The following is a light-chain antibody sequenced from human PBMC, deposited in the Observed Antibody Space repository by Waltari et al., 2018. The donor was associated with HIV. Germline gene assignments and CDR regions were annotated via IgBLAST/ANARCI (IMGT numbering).Light chain of an antibody. V-gene: IGLV2-14*03. J-gene: IGLJ3*02. CDR3: CSYTKLTTHYVL. CDR1: TSDIGGYNY. CDR2: GGA. Sequence: QSALPQPASVSGSPGQPITISCNGTTSDIGGYNYVSCAQRHPAKAPNLIIFGGANRPSGMSSRFSGSKSGNTASLTISGLQAEDEADYYCCSYTKLTTHYVLFGGGTKLTVL.